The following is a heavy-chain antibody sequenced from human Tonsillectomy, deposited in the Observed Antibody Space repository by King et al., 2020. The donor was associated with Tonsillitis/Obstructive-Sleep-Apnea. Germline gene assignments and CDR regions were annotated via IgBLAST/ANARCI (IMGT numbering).Heavy chain of an antibody. CDR2: ISSSSSYI. J-gene: IGHJ3*02. CDR1: GFTFSSYS. CDR3: ARDSIGGIAVAGTAAFDI. Sequence: VQLVESGGGLVKPGGSLRLSCAASGFTFSSYSMNWVRQAPGKGLEWVSSISSSSSYIYYADSVKGRFTISRDNAKNSLYLQMNSLRAEDTAVYYCARDSIGGIAVAGTAAFDIWGQGTMVTVSS. D-gene: IGHD6-19*01. V-gene: IGHV3-21*01.